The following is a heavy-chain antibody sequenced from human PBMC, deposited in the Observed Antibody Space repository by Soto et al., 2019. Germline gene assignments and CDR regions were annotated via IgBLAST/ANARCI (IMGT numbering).Heavy chain of an antibody. CDR2: IWYDGSNK. CDR1: GFTFSSYG. D-gene: IGHD6-13*01. CDR3: ARLHSPYHYYYGMDV. J-gene: IGHJ6*02. V-gene: IGHV3-33*01. Sequence: ALRLSCAASGFTFSSYGMHWVRQAPGKGLEWVAVIWYDGSNKYYADSVKGRFTISRDNSKNTPYLQMNSLRAEDTAVYYCARLHSPYHYYYGMDVWGQGTTVTVSS.